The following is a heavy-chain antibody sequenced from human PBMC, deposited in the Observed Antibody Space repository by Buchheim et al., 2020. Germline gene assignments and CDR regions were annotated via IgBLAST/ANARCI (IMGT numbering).Heavy chain of an antibody. V-gene: IGHV3-30*18. D-gene: IGHD3-22*01. CDR1: GFTFSSYG. Sequence: QVQLVESGGGVVQPGRSLRLSCAASGFTFSSYGMHWVRQAPGKGLEWVAVISYDGSNKYYADSVKGRFTISRDNSKHKLYLQMNSLRAEDTAVYYCAKGQYDSSGYYVGYWGQGTL. CDR2: ISYDGSNK. CDR3: AKGQYDSSGYYVGY. J-gene: IGHJ4*02.